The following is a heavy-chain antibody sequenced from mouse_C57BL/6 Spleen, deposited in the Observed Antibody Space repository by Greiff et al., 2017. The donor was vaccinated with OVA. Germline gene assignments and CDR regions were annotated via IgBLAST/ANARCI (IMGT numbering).Heavy chain of an antibody. V-gene: IGHV5-6*01. D-gene: IGHD1-1*01. CDR1: GFTFSSYG. CDR3: ARQIITTVVATDAMDY. J-gene: IGHJ4*01. CDR2: ISSGGSYT. Sequence: EVKLMESGGDLVKPGGSLKLSCAASGFTFSSYGMSWVRQTPDKRLEWVATISSGGSYTYYPDSVKGRFTISRDNAKNTLYLQMSSLKSEDTAMYYCARQIITTVVATDAMDYWGQGTSVTVSS.